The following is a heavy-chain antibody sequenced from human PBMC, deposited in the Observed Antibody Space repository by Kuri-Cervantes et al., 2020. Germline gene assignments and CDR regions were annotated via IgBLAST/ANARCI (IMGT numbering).Heavy chain of an antibody. CDR3: ARVHYDFWSGPTDY. D-gene: IGHD3-3*01. Sequence: ASVKVSCKVSGYTLTELSMHWVRQAPGKGLEWMGGFDPEDGETIYAQKFQGRVTMTEDTSTDTAYMELRSLRSDDTAVYYCARVHYDFWSGPTDYWGQGTLVTVSS. V-gene: IGHV1-24*01. CDR2: FDPEDGET. J-gene: IGHJ4*02. CDR1: GYTLTELS.